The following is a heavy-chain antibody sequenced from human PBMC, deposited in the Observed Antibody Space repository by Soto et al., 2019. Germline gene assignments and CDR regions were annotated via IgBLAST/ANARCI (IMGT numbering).Heavy chain of an antibody. D-gene: IGHD3-22*01. CDR1: GVTFSNYA. J-gene: IGHJ4*02. CDR2: IGGSGGST. V-gene: IGHV3-23*01. Sequence: GGSLRLSCAASGVTFSNYAMSWVRQAPGKGLEWVSAIGGSGGSTYYADSVKGRFAISRDNSENTLYLQMNSLRAEDTAVYYCAKGVVVTTAAFDYWGQGTLVTVSS. CDR3: AKGVVVTTAAFDY.